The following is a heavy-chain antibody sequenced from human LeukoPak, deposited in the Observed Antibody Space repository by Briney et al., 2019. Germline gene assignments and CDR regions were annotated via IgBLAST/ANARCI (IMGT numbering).Heavy chain of an antibody. Sequence: ASVKXSCKASGGTFISYTISWVRQAPGQGREWMGRIIPILGIANYAQKFQGRVTITADKSTSTDYMELSSLRSEDTAVYYCASPRALYCSSTSCQTANGAFDIWGQGTMVTVSS. D-gene: IGHD2-2*01. CDR3: ASPRALYCSSTSCQTANGAFDI. V-gene: IGHV1-69*02. CDR2: IIPILGIA. J-gene: IGHJ3*02. CDR1: GGTFISYT.